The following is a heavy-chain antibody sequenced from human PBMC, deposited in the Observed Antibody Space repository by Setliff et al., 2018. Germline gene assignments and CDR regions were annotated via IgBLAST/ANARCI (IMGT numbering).Heavy chain of an antibody. CDR2: ISYSGST. D-gene: IGHD6-6*01. V-gene: IGHV4-39*07. CDR1: GGSISSTTYY. CDR3: ARGRNIAIRLLDS. J-gene: IGHJ4*02. Sequence: PSETLSLTCTVSGGSISSTTYYWGWIRQAPGKGLEWIGSISYSGSTYYNPSLESRVTISVDTSKNQFSLRLRPVTAADTAIYYCARGRNIAIRLLDSWGQGNLVTVSS.